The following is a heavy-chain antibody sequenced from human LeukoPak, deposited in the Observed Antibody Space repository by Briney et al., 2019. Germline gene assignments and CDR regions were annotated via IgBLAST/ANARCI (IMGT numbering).Heavy chain of an antibody. J-gene: IGHJ3*02. V-gene: IGHV3-30*18. CDR3: AKELYDSSGSRAFDI. CDR1: GFTFSSYG. CDR2: ISYDGSNK. Sequence: GGSLRLSCAASGFTFSSYGMHWVRQAPGKGLEWVAVISYDGSNKYYADSVKGRFTISRDNSKNTLYLQMNSLRAEDTAVYYCAKELYDSSGSRAFDIWGQGTMVTVSS. D-gene: IGHD3-22*01.